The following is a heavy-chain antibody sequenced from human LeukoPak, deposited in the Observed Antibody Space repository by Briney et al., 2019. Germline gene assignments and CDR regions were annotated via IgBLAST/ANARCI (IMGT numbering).Heavy chain of an antibody. V-gene: IGHV3-21*01. Sequence: GGSLRLSCAASGFTFSSYSMNWVRQAPGKGLEWVPSISSSSSYIYYADSVKGRFTISRDNAKNSLYLQMNSLRAEDTAVYYCARETRTWIQLWSHDAFDIWGQGTMVTVSS. CDR2: ISSSSSYI. J-gene: IGHJ3*02. D-gene: IGHD5-18*01. CDR3: ARETRTWIQLWSHDAFDI. CDR1: GFTFSSYS.